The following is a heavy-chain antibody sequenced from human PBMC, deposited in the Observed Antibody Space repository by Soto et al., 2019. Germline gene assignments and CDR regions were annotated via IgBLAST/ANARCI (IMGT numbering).Heavy chain of an antibody. V-gene: IGHV4-59*12. CDR2: IYYSGST. CDR1: GGSTSSYY. D-gene: IGHD3-3*01. CDR3: ARVEYDFWSGYLLYCYFDY. J-gene: IGHJ4*02. Sequence: SETLSLTCTVSGGSTSSYYWGWIRQPPGKGLEWIGYIYYSGSTYYNPSLKSRVTISVDTSKNQFSLKLSSVTAADTAVYYCARVEYDFWSGYLLYCYFDYWGQGTLVTVSS.